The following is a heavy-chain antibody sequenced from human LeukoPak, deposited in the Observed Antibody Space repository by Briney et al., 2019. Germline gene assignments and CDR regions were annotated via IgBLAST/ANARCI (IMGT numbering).Heavy chain of an antibody. CDR2: INHSVST. Sequence: PSETLSLTCAVYGGSFSGYYWSWIRQPPGKGLEWIGEINHSVSTNYNPSLKSRVTISVDTSKNQFSLKLSSVTAADTAVYYCARSYPRYCSSTSCYRLAMDVWGKGTTVTVSS. V-gene: IGHV4-34*01. CDR3: ARSYPRYCSSTSCYRLAMDV. J-gene: IGHJ6*03. D-gene: IGHD2-2*01. CDR1: GGSFSGYY.